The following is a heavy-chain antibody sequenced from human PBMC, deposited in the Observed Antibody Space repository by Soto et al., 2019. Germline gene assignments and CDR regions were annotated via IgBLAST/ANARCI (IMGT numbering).Heavy chain of an antibody. V-gene: IGHV3-20*04. CDR2: INWNGGST. D-gene: IGHD3-10*01. Sequence: GGSLRLSCAGSGFIFDDYGMSWVRQAPGKGLEWVSGINWNGGSTGYADSVKGRFTISRDNAKNSLYLQMNSLRAEDTALYYCARAVNYYGSGTQPPCFDFWGQGTLVTVSS. CDR1: GFIFDDYG. J-gene: IGHJ4*02. CDR3: ARAVNYYGSGTQPPCFDF.